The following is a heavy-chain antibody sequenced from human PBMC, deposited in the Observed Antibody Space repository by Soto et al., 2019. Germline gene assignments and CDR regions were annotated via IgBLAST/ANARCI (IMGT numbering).Heavy chain of an antibody. CDR1: GFTSSSCA. Sequence: EVQLLDSGGGLVQPGGSLRLSCVASGFTSSSCAMRWVRQAPGKGLEWVSGISASGGSTYYADSAKGRFTISRDNSKNTLYLQMNSLRAEDTAVYYCATPGLGTGMYVCHDWGQGTLVTLSS. CDR2: ISASGGST. CDR3: ATPGLGTGMYVCHD. J-gene: IGHJ4*02. D-gene: IGHD2-8*02. V-gene: IGHV3-23*01.